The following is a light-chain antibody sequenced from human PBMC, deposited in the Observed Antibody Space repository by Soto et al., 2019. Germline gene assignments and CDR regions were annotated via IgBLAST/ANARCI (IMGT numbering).Light chain of an antibody. V-gene: IGKV3-15*01. Sequence: EIVITQSPATLSVSPGERATLSCRASQSVSSKLAWYQQRPGQAPRLLIYGASTRATGIPVRVSGGGSESEFTLTICSLQSEDFAVYYCQQYDNWPLTSGGGTKVDIK. CDR2: GAS. CDR1: QSVSSK. CDR3: QQYDNWPLT. J-gene: IGKJ4*01.